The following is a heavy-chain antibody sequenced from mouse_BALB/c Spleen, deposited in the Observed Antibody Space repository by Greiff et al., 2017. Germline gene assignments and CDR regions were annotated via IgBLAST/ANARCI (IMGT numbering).Heavy chain of an antibody. CDR2: IYPGGGYT. CDR3: ARGDDYDEGAWFAY. Sequence: QVQLQQPGAELVRPGTSVKISCKASGYTFTNYWLGWVKQRPGHGLEWIGDIYPGGGYTNYNEKFKGKATLTADTSSSTAYMQLSSLTSEDSAVYFCARGDDYDEGAWFAYWGQGTLVTVSA. CDR1: GYTFTNYW. V-gene: IGHV1-63*02. D-gene: IGHD2-4*01. J-gene: IGHJ3*01.